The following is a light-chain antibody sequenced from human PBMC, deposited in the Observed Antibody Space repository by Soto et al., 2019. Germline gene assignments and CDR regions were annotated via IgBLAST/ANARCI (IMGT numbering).Light chain of an antibody. Sequence: DIQMTQSPSSLSASVGDRVTITCRASQSISSYLNWYQQKPGKAPKLLIYAASSLQSAAPSRFSGSGSGTDFTLTISSLQPEDFATYYCQQSYSTPLTFGGGTKVEIK. CDR2: AAS. CDR3: QQSYSTPLT. V-gene: IGKV1-39*01. J-gene: IGKJ4*01. CDR1: QSISSY.